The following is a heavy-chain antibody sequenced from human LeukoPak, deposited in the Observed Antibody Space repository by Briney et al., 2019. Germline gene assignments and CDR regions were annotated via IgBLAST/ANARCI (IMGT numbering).Heavy chain of an antibody. J-gene: IGHJ4*02. CDR3: ARQQLGQLAPLRN. D-gene: IGHD1-1*01. V-gene: IGHV4-39*01. Sequence: SETLSLTCTVSGASINSSPYYWDWIRQPPGKGLEGIGSVSTSGTTYYNPSLKSRVTISVDTSKNQFSLKVTSMTAADTAVYYCARQQLGQLAPLRNWVQGTLVTVSS. CDR2: VSTSGTT. CDR1: GASINSSPYY.